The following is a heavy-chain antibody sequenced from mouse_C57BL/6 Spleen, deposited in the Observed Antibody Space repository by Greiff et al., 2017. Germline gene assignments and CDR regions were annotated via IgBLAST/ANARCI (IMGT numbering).Heavy chain of an antibody. CDR2: ISSGGSYT. J-gene: IGHJ2*01. D-gene: IGHD1-1*01. CDR1: GFTFSSYG. V-gene: IGHV5-6*02. Sequence: EVKLVESGGDLVKPGGSLKLSCAASGFTFSSYGMSWVRQTPDKRLEWVATISSGGSYTYYPDSVKGRFTISRHNAKNTLYLQMSSLKSEYTDMYYCARLYGSSQDYWGQGTTLTVSS. CDR3: ARLYGSSQDY.